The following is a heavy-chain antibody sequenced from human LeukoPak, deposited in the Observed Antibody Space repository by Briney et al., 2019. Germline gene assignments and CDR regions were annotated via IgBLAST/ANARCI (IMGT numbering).Heavy chain of an antibody. CDR2: ISGSGDST. V-gene: IGHV3-23*01. CDR1: GFTFSSYG. J-gene: IGHJ4*02. Sequence: PGGSLRLSCAASGFTFSSYGMHWVRQAPGKGLEWVSGISGSGDSTYYADSVKGRFTISRDNSKNTLYLQMNSLRAEDTAVYYCAAHSSSWSKGIDYWGQGTLVTVSS. CDR3: AAHSSSWSKGIDY. D-gene: IGHD6-13*01.